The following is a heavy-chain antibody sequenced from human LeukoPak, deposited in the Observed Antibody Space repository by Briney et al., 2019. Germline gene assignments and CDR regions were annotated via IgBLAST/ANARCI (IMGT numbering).Heavy chain of an antibody. CDR3: ARDYYDSSGYLFDY. D-gene: IGHD3-22*01. V-gene: IGHV3-30*03. Sequence: GGSPRLSCAASGFTFSSYGMHWVRQAPGKGLEWVAVISYDGSNKYYADSVKGRFTISRDNSKNTLYLQMNSLRAEDTAVYYCARDYYDSSGYLFDYWGQGTLVTVSS. J-gene: IGHJ4*02. CDR1: GFTFSSYG. CDR2: ISYDGSNK.